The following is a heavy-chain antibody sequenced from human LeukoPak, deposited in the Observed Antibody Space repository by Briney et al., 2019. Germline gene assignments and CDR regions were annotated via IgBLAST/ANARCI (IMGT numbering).Heavy chain of an antibody. CDR1: GYTFTGYY. J-gene: IGHJ6*02. CDR3: ARDPIVGATISGYYGMDV. V-gene: IGHV1-2*02. Sequence: ASVTVSCTASGYTFTGYYIHWVRHAPGQGLEWMGWINPKSGGTSYAQKFQDRVTMTRDTSISTAHMELSRLRSDDTAVYYCARDPIVGATISGYYGMDVWGQGTTVTVSS. D-gene: IGHD1-26*01. CDR2: INPKSGGT.